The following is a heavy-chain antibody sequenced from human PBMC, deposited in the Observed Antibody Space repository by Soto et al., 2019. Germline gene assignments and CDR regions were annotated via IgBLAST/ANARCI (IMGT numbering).Heavy chain of an antibody. D-gene: IGHD1-1*01. J-gene: IGHJ4*02. Sequence: QVQLRESGPGLVKPSQTLSLICTVSGASMTSGSYYLTWIRQHPVRGLEWIGYTHFPGLSYVNPSLQSRVSISTDTSKNIFSLKLTSVTSADAAMYYCSAQRIAQGQYDDYWGQGTLVTVSS. CDR3: SAQRIAQGQYDDY. CDR1: GASMTSGSYY. CDR2: THFPGLS. V-gene: IGHV4-31*03.